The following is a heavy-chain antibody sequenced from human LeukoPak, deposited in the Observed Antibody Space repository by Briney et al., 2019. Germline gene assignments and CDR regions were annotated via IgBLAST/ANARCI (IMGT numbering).Heavy chain of an antibody. CDR2: INHSGST. D-gene: IGHD3-3*01. Sequence: SETLSLTCAVYGGSFSGYYWSWIRRPPGKGLEWIGEINHSGSTNYNPSLKSRVTISVDTSKNQFSLKLSSVTAADTPVYYCARGAIFGVVYYYYYMDVWGKGTTVTVSS. J-gene: IGHJ6*03. V-gene: IGHV4-34*01. CDR3: ARGAIFGVVYYYYYMDV. CDR1: GGSFSGYY.